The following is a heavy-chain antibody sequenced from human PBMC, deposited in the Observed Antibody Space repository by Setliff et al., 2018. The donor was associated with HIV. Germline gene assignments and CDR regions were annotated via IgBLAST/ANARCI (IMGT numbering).Heavy chain of an antibody. Sequence: PSETLSLTCTVSGGSIYGGDYYWGWIRQPPGKGLESIGSIYYSGSTYYKPSLKSRVTISVDTSKNQFSLKLSSVTAADTAVYYCARQGQLGSEWGQGTLVTVSS. CDR3: ARQGQLGSE. D-gene: IGHD1-1*01. CDR2: IYYSGST. J-gene: IGHJ4*02. V-gene: IGHV4-39*01. CDR1: GGSIYGGDYY.